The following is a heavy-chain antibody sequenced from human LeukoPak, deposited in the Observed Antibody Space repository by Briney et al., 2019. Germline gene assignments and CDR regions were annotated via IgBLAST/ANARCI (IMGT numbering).Heavy chain of an antibody. CDR2: LHSDGSST. CDR3: AIRRGYTYGDDY. J-gene: IGHJ4*02. V-gene: IGHV3-74*03. Sequence: PGGSLRLSCAASGLTFSSYWMLWVRQAPGKGLVWVSRLHSDGSSTAYADSVKGRFTISRGNAKNTLYLQMNTLRAEDTAVYYCAIRRGYTYGDDYWGQGTLVTVSS. CDR1: GLTFSSYW. D-gene: IGHD5-18*01.